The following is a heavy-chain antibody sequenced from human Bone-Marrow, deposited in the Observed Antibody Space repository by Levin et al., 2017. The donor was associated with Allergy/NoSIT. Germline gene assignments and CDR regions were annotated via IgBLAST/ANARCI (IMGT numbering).Heavy chain of an antibody. CDR3: AHGRGYSGYALYYFDY. V-gene: IGHV2-5*02. Sequence: QTLSLTCTFSGFSLSTSGVGVGWIRQPPGKALEWLALIYWDDDKRYSPSLKSRLTITKDTSKNQVVLTMTNMDPVDTATYYCAHGRGYSGYALYYFDYWGQGTLVTVSS. CDR2: IYWDDDK. J-gene: IGHJ4*02. CDR1: GFSLSTSGVG. D-gene: IGHD5-12*01.